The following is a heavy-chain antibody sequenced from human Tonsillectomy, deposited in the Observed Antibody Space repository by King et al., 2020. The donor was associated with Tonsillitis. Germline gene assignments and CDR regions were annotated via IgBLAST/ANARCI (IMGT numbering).Heavy chain of an antibody. CDR1: RYTFSDYY. CDR2: INPNSGDT. V-gene: IGHV1-2*02. J-gene: IGHJ5*01. CDR3: ARDEDSPNYYYDS. Sequence: VQLVESGAEVKKPGASVKVSCEASRYTFSDYYIHWVRQAPGQGLEWMGWINPNSGDTKYAQKFRGRVTMTRDTSISTAYMELSSLRSDDTAMYYCARDEDSPNYYYDSWGQGTLVTVSS. D-gene: IGHD3-22*01.